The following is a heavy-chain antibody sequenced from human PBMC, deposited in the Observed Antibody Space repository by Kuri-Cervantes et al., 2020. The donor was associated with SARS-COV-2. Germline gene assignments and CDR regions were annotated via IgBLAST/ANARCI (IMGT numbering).Heavy chain of an antibody. V-gene: IGHV4-4*07. CDR1: GGSISSYY. CDR3: ARYSSSSSHYYYYMDV. J-gene: IGHJ6*03. Sequence: SETLSLTCTVSGGSISSYYWSWIRQPAGKGLEWIGRIYTSGSTNYNPSLKSRVTMSVDTSMNQFSLKLSSVTAADTAVYYCARYSSSSSHYYYYMDVWGKGTTVTVSS. D-gene: IGHD6-6*01. CDR2: IYTSGST.